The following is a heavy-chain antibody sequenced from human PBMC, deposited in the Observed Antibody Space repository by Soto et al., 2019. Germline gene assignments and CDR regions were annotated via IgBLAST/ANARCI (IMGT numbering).Heavy chain of an antibody. V-gene: IGHV4-59*08. J-gene: IGHJ4*02. Sequence: QVQLQESGPGLVKPSETLSLTCTVSGGSISGHYWSWIRQPPGKGLECIGYIHYSGSFTPSPSLQGRVTMSVDPPKNQFSLKLNSVTAADTAVYFCASHFDYDSRGDYFDYWGQGTLVTVSS. CDR1: GGSISGHY. CDR2: IHYSGSF. D-gene: IGHD5-12*01. CDR3: ASHFDYDSRGDYFDY.